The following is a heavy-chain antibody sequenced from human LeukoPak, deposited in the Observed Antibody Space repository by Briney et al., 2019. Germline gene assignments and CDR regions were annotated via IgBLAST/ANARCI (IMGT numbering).Heavy chain of an antibody. CDR2: VYYTGST. CDR1: GGFISGSNYY. J-gene: IGHJ5*02. V-gene: IGHV4-39*01. Sequence: SETLSLNCTVSGGFISGSNYYWAWIRQPPGKGLEWIGSVYYTGSTYYDPSLKSRVTISVDTSKNQFSLKVNSVTAADTAVYYCARSPLAHNWFDPWGQGTLVTVSS. CDR3: ARSPLAHNWFDP.